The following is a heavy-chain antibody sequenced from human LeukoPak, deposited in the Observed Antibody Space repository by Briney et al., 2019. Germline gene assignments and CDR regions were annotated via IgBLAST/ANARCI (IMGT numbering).Heavy chain of an antibody. V-gene: IGHV3-9*01. J-gene: IGHJ3*02. CDR2: INWDGSRI. Sequence: GRSLRLSCAASGFTFDDHATYWVRQAPGKGLEWVSGINWDGSRIGYADAVKGRFTISRDSAKNSLYLQMNSLRAEDTTLYYCARASYYYDTSGLGAFDIWGQGTLVTVSS. CDR1: GFTFDDHA. CDR3: ARASYYYDTSGLGAFDI. D-gene: IGHD3-22*01.